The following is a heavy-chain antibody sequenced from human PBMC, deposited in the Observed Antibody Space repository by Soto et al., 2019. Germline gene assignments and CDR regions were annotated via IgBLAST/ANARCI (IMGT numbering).Heavy chain of an antibody. CDR1: GGTFSSYT. Sequence: SVKVSCKASGGTFSSYTISWVRQAPGQGLEWMGRIIPILGIANYAQKLQGRVTMTTDTSTSTAYMELRSLRSDDTAVYYCAREGPAPYYYYGMDVWGQGSTVTVSS. CDR2: IIPILGIA. J-gene: IGHJ6*02. V-gene: IGHV1-69*04. CDR3: AREGPAPYYYYGMDV.